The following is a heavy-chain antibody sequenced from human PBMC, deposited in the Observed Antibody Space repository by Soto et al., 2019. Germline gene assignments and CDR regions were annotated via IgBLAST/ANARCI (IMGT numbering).Heavy chain of an antibody. D-gene: IGHD2-2*01. CDR2: IYYSGST. J-gene: IGHJ5*02. CDR3: ARSAVVPAAMNDNWFDP. CDR1: GGSISSGDYY. V-gene: IGHV4-30-4*01. Sequence: SETLSLTCTVSGGSISSGDYYWSWIRQPPGKGLEWIGYIYYSGSTYYNPSLKRRVTISVDTSKNQFALKLSSVTAADTAVYYCARSAVVPAAMNDNWFDPWGQGTLVTVSS.